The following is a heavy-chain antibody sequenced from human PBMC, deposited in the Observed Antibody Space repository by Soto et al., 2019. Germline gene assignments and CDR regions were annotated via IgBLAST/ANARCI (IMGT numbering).Heavy chain of an antibody. V-gene: IGHV1-69*12. CDR1: GGTFSSYA. CDR3: ARESRYCSGGSCYFLPGIDY. D-gene: IGHD2-15*01. J-gene: IGHJ4*02. Sequence: QVQLVQSGAEVKKPGSSVKVSCKASGGTFSSYAISWVRQAPGQGLEWMGGIIPIFGTANYAQKFQGRVTITADESTSTADMELSSLRSEATDVYYCARESRYCSGGSCYFLPGIDYWGQGTLVTVSS. CDR2: IIPIFGTA.